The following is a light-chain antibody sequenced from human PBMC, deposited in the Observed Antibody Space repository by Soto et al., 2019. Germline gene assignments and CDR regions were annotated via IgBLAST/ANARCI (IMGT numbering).Light chain of an antibody. J-gene: IGKJ5*01. Sequence: EIVMTQSPATLSVSPGERATLSCRASQSVSSNLAWYQQKPGQAPRLLIYGASTRATGIPARFSGSGSGTEFTLTISSLQSEDFAVYYCQQYNNWRITFGHGTRLEIK. CDR3: QQYNNWRIT. CDR2: GAS. CDR1: QSVSSN. V-gene: IGKV3-15*01.